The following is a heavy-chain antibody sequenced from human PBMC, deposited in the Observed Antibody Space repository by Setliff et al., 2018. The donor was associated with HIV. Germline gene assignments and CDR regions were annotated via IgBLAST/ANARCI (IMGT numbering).Heavy chain of an antibody. Sequence: ESLKISCAASGFTFSSYSMNWVRQAPGKGLEWVSSISSSSSYIYYADSVKGRFTISRDNAKNSLYLQMNSLRAEDSAMYYCARDRPRGGGSLDAFDIWGQGTMVTVSS. V-gene: IGHV3-21*01. CDR2: ISSSSSYI. D-gene: IGHD1-26*01. CDR3: ARDRPRGGGSLDAFDI. CDR1: GFTFSSYS. J-gene: IGHJ3*02.